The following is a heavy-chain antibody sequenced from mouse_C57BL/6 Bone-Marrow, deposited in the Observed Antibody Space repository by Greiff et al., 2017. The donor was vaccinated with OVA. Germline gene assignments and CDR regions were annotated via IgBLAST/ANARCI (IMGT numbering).Heavy chain of an antibody. D-gene: IGHD2-1*01. CDR3: ARDLLFRY. J-gene: IGHJ3*01. Sequence: VKLMESGAELARPGASVKLSCKASGYTFTSYGISWVKQRTGQGLEWIGEIYPRSGNTYYNEKFKGKATLTADKSSSTAYMELRSLTSEDSAVYFCARDLLFRYWGQGTLVTVSA. V-gene: IGHV1-81*01. CDR2: IYPRSGNT. CDR1: GYTFTSYG.